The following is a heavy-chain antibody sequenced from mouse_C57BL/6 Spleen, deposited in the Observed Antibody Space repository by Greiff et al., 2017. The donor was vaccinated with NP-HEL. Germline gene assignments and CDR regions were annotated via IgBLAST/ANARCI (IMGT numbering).Heavy chain of an antibody. D-gene: IGHD2-14*01. J-gene: IGHJ4*01. V-gene: IGHV10-1*01. CDR1: GFSFNTYA. Sequence: EVPLQASGGGFVQPKGSFKLSCAASGFSFNTYAMNWVRPAPGQGLEWVARIRSKSNNYATYYADSVKDRFTISRDDSESMLYLQMNNLKTEDTAMYYCVRQNYRGAMDYWGQGTSVTVSS. CDR2: IRSKSNNYAT. CDR3: VRQNYRGAMDY.